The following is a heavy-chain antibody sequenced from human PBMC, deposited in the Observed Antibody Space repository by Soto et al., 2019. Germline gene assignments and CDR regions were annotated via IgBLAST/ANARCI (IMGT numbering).Heavy chain of an antibody. CDR2: INPSGGST. Sequence: AASVKVSCKASGYTFTSYYMHWVRQAPGQGLEWMGIINPSGGSTSYAQKFQGRVTMTRDTSTSTVYMELSSLRSEDTAVYYCAIDTAMVYFDYWGQGTLVTVSS. CDR3: AIDTAMVYFDY. CDR1: GYTFTSYY. D-gene: IGHD5-18*01. V-gene: IGHV1-46*01. J-gene: IGHJ4*02.